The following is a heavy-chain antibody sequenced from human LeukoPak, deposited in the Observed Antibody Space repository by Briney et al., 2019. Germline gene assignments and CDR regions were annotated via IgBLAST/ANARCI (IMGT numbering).Heavy chain of an antibody. CDR1: GGSISSYY. D-gene: IGHD3-22*01. V-gene: IGHV4-4*07. CDR2: IYTSGST. J-gene: IGHJ4*02. Sequence: SETLSLTCTVSGGSISSYYWSWIRQPAGKGLEWIGRIYTSGSTNYNPSLKSRVIMSVDTSKNQFSLKLSSVTAADTAVYYCAGQVVVVTHFDYWGQGTLVTVSS. CDR3: AGQVVVVTHFDY.